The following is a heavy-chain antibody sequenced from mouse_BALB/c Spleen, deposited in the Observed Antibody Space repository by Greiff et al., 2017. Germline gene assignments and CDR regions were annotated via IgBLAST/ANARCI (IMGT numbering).Heavy chain of an antibody. V-gene: IGHV1-7*01. CDR2: INPSTGYT. J-gene: IGHJ4*01. Sequence: QVQLQQSGAELAKPGASVKMSCKASGYTFTSYWMHWVKQRPGQGLEWIGYINPSTGYTEYNQKFKDKATLTADKSSSTAYMQLSSLTSEDSAVYYCARSDYGSSDYYAMDYWGQGTSVTVSS. CDR1: GYTFTSYW. D-gene: IGHD1-1*01. CDR3: ARSDYGSSDYYAMDY.